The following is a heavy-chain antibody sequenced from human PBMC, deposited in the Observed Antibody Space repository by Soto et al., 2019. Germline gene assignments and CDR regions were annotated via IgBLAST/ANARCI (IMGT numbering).Heavy chain of an antibody. D-gene: IGHD1-26*01. CDR1: GFTFSTYA. CDR3: AKYSGRTFYYYMMDV. CDR2: ISGSGGTT. J-gene: IGHJ6*02. Sequence: GGSLRLSCAASGFTFSTYAMTWVRQAPGKGLEWVSAISGSGGTTYYADSVKGRFTVSRDNSKNTLYLQMNSLRAEDTAVYYCAKYSGRTFYYYMMDVWGQGTTVTVSS. V-gene: IGHV3-23*01.